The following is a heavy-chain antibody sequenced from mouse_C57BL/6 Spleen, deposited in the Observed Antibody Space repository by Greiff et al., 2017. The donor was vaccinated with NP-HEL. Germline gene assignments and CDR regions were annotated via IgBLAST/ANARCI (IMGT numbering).Heavy chain of an antibody. CDR3: AISNYHGIVYAMDY. Sequence: VQLQQSGPELVKPGASVKISCKASGYSFTDYNMNRVKQSNGKSLEWIGVLNPNYGTTSYNQKLKGKATLTVAQSSSTAYMQLNSLTSEDAAGYYRAISNYHGIVYAMDYWGQGTSVTVAS. D-gene: IGHD1-1*01. V-gene: IGHV1-39*01. J-gene: IGHJ4*01. CDR2: LNPNYGTT. CDR1: GYSFTDYN.